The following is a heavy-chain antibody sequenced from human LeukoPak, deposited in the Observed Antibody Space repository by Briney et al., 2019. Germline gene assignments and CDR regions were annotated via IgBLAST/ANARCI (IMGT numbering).Heavy chain of an antibody. D-gene: IGHD1-26*01. J-gene: IGHJ4*02. CDR3: ARGRGSYSNY. Sequence: KPSETLSLTCAVYGGSFSGYYWSWIRQPPGKGLEWIGEINHSGSTNYNPSLKSRVTISVDTSKNQFSLKLSSVTAADTAVYYCARGRGSYSNYWGQGTLVTVSS. CDR1: GGSFSGYY. V-gene: IGHV4-34*01. CDR2: INHSGST.